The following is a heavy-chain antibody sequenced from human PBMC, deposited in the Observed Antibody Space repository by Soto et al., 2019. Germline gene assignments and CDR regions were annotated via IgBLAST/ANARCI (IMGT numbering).Heavy chain of an antibody. D-gene: IGHD3-10*01. Sequence: EVQLVESGGGLVQPGGSLRLSCAASGFTFSSYDMHLVRQATGKGLEWVSAIGTAGDTYYPGSVKGRFTISRENAKNSLYLQMNSLRAGDTAVYYCARGVTMVRGVTIWYFDLWGRGTLVTVSS. CDR1: GFTFSSYD. V-gene: IGHV3-13*04. CDR2: IGTAGDT. J-gene: IGHJ2*01. CDR3: ARGVTMVRGVTIWYFDL.